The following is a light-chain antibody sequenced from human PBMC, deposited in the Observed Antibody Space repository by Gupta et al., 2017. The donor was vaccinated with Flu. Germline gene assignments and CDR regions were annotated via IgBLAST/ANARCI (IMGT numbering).Light chain of an antibody. Sequence: DIVMTQSPLSLAVTPGEPASISCRSSQSLLYSNGYNYVNWYLQKPGQSPQLLIHLGSNRASGVPDRFSGSGSGTYFTLKISRVEVEDVGIYFCMQPLNSPWTFGQGTKVEIK. CDR2: LGS. CDR1: QSLLYSNGYNY. CDR3: MQPLNSPWT. J-gene: IGKJ1*01. V-gene: IGKV2-28*01.